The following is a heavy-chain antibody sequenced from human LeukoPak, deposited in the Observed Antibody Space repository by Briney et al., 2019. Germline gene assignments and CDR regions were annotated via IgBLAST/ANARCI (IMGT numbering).Heavy chain of an antibody. V-gene: IGHV3-74*03. CDR1: GFTFNIYW. CDR3: ARESIRDGYRVLGY. J-gene: IGHJ4*02. D-gene: IGHD5-24*01. CDR2: INSDGDGNDT. Sequence: GGSLRLSCAASGFTFNIYWIHWVRQAPGKGLVWVSRINSDGDGNDTKYADSVKGRFTVSRDNAKNTVYLQMNSLRADDTAIYYCARESIRDGYRVLGYWGQGTLVTVSS.